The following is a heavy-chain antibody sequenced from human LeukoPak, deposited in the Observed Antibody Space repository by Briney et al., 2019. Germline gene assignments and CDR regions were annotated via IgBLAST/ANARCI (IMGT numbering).Heavy chain of an antibody. CDR1: GGSISRYY. D-gene: IGHD4-17*01. CDR2: IYTSGST. V-gene: IGHV4-4*07. Sequence: SQTLSLTCTVSGGSISRYYWSWVRQPAGKGLEWLGRIYTSGSTNYNPSLKSRVTMSVDTSKNQFSLKLSSVTAADTAVYYCARDRDYGDYGNYYYYYMDVWGKGTTVTISS. CDR3: ARDRDYGDYGNYYYYYMDV. J-gene: IGHJ6*03.